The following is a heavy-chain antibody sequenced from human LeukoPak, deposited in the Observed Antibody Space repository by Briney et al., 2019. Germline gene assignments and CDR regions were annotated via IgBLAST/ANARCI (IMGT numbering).Heavy chain of an antibody. CDR3: AIGSSPVVVAATTNYYYGMDV. J-gene: IGHJ6*02. V-gene: IGHV4-39*01. D-gene: IGHD2-15*01. CDR2: IYYSGST. Sequence: PSETLSLTCTVSGGSIISSSYYSGWIRQPPGKGLEWIGSIYYSGSTYYNPSLKSRVTISVDTSKNQFSLKLSSVTAADTAVYYCAIGSSPVVVAATTNYYYGMDVWGQGTTVTVSS. CDR1: GGSIISSSYY.